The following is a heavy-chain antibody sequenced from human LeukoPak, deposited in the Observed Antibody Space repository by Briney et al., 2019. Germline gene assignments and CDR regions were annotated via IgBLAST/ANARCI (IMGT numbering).Heavy chain of an antibody. V-gene: IGHV3-7*01. CDR2: IKQDGSEK. Sequence: PGGSLRLSCAASGFTFSSYWMSWVRQAPGKGLEWVANIKQDGSEKYYVDSVKGRFTISRDNAKNSLYLQMNSLRAEDTAVYYCARSSPLGGAMVSDYWGQGTLVTVSS. CDR3: ARSSPLGGAMVSDY. J-gene: IGHJ4*02. CDR1: GFTFSSYW. D-gene: IGHD5-18*01.